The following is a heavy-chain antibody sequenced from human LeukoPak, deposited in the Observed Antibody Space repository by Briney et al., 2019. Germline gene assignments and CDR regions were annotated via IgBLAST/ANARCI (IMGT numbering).Heavy chain of an antibody. CDR3: ARHKRGPYYMDV. V-gene: IGHV3-21*04. J-gene: IGHJ6*03. CDR1: GFTFSSYS. D-gene: IGHD3-10*01. Sequence: GGSLRLSCAASGFTFSSYSMNWVRQAPGKGLEWVSSISSSSSYIYYADSVKGRFTISRDNAKNSLYLQMNSLRAEDTAVYYCARHKRGPYYMDVWGKGTTVTISS. CDR2: ISSSSSYI.